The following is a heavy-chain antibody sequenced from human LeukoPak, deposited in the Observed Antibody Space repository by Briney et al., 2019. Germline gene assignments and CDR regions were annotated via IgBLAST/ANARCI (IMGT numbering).Heavy chain of an antibody. CDR3: ARASPVWGTSFDY. CDR1: GYTFTGYY. D-gene: IGHD3-16*01. CDR2: INPNSGGT. Sequence: GASVKVSCRXSGYTFTGYYMHWVRQAPGQGLEWMGWINPNSGGTNYAQKFQGRVTMTRDTSISTAYMELSRLRSDDTAVYYCARASPVWGTSFDYWGQGTLVTVSS. V-gene: IGHV1-2*02. J-gene: IGHJ4*02.